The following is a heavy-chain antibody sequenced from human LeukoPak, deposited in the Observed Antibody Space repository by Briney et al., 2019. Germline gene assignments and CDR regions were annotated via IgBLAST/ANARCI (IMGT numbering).Heavy chain of an antibody. CDR1: GFTFSSYA. D-gene: IGHD6-19*01. J-gene: IGHJ4*02. CDR2: ISYDGSDK. V-gene: IGHV3-30*04. Sequence: GGSLRLSCAASGFTFSSYAMQWVRQAPGKGLEWVAVISYDGSDKNYADSVKGRFTISRDNSMDTLYLQMNSLRAEDTAVYYCARAVYRSGGYYFDYWGQGILVTVSS. CDR3: ARAVYRSGGYYFDY.